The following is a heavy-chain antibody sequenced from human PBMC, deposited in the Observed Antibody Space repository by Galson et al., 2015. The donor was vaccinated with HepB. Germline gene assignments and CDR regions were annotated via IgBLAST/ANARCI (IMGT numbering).Heavy chain of an antibody. CDR2: ISNSGDTT. V-gene: IGHV3-23*01. D-gene: IGHD3-16*02. CDR3: AKDQSDDVWGSYRDGSDY. J-gene: IGHJ4*02. CDR1: GFPFDDYA. Sequence: SLRLSCEASGFPFDDYAMHWVRQAPGKGLEWVSDISNSGDTTYYAASERGRFTISRDNSKNTLYLQMTGLRAEDTAVYYCAKDQSDDVWGSYRDGSDYWGQGTLVTV.